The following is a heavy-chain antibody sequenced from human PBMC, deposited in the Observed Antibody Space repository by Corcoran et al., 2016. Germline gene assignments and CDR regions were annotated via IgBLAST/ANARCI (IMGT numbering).Heavy chain of an antibody. J-gene: IGHJ6*02. V-gene: IGHV3-7*01. Sequence: EVQLVESGGGLVQPGGSLRLSCAASGFTFSSYWMSWVRQAPGKGLEWVANIKQDGSEKYYVDSVKGRFTISRDNATNSLYLQRNSLRAEDTAVYYCARDGSYYYGAGTMGSYYYYGMDVWGQGTTVTVSS. CDR1: GFTFSSYW. D-gene: IGHD3-10*01. CDR3: ARDGSYYYGAGTMGSYYYYGMDV. CDR2: IKQDGSEK.